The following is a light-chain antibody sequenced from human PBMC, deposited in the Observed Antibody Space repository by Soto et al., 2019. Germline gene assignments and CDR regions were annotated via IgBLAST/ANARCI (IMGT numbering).Light chain of an antibody. CDR2: GAS. CDR1: QSVSSN. CDR3: QQYHNWPPT. J-gene: IGKJ4*01. Sequence: EIVMTQSPATLSVSPGERATLSCRASQSVSSNLAWYQQKPGQAPRLLIYGASTRATGIPARFSGSGSGTEFTLTISSLQSEDFVVYYCQQYHNWPPTFGGGTKVDIK. V-gene: IGKV3-15*01.